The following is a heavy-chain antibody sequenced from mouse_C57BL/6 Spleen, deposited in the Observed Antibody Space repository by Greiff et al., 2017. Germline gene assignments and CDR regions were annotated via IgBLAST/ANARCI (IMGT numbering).Heavy chain of an antibody. D-gene: IGHD2-14*01. J-gene: IGHJ2*01. V-gene: IGHV1-7*01. Sequence: VQLQQSGAELAKPGASVKLSCKASGYTFTSYWMPWVKQRPGPGLEWIRYINPSSGYTKYNQKFKDKATLTADKSSSTAYMQLSSLTYEDSAVYYGAREIIGLPGGYWGQGTTLTVSS. CDR1: GYTFTSYW. CDR2: INPSSGYT. CDR3: AREIIGLPGGY.